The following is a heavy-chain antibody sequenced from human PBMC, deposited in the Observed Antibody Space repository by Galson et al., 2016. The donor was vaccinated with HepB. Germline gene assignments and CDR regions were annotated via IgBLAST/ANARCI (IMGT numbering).Heavy chain of an antibody. J-gene: IGHJ4*02. CDR1: SGSISDSNW. D-gene: IGHD4-17*01. Sequence: SETLSLTCAVSSGSISDSNWWRWVRQPPGKGLEWIGEISHSGSTNYNPSLTSRVTMSFDKSKNESSLEMSSVTAADTAMYYCTRESGASVPFGYWGQGALVTVSS. CDR3: TRESGASVPFGY. CDR2: ISHSGST. V-gene: IGHV4-4*02.